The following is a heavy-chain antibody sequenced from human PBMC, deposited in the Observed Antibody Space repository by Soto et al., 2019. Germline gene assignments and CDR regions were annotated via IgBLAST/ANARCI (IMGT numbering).Heavy chain of an antibody. D-gene: IGHD2-8*01. CDR2: ISSSSSYI. CDR3: ARHVTACTNGVCYIYYGMDV. V-gene: IGHV3-21*01. CDR1: GFTFSSYS. Sequence: PGGSLRLSCAASGFTFSSYSMNWVRQAPGKGLEWVSSISSSSSYIYYADSVKGRFTISRDNAKNSLYLQMNSLRAEDTAVYYCARHVTACTNGVCYIYYGMDVWGQGTTVTVSS. J-gene: IGHJ6*02.